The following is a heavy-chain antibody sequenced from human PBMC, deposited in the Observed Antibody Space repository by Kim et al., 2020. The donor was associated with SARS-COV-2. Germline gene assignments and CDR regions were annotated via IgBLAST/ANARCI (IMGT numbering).Heavy chain of an antibody. Sequence: YADSVKGRLPHPRDTSKNTLYLQMNSLRAEDTAVYYCARAVAGTYYYGMDVWGQGTTVTVSS. D-gene: IGHD6-19*01. V-gene: IGHV3-30*01. J-gene: IGHJ6*02. CDR3: ARAVAGTYYYGMDV.